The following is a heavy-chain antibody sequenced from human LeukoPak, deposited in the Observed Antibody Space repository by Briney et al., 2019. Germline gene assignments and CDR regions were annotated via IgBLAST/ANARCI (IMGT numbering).Heavy chain of an antibody. CDR1: GYGFTNYW. V-gene: IGHV5-51*01. CDR2: IYPGDSDT. D-gene: IGHD2-2*01. CDR3: ARGPYCSTTNCYSPDYYYYMSV. J-gene: IGHJ6*03. Sequence: GESLKISCKGSGYGFTNYWIGWVRQMPGKGLEWMGIIYPGDSDTSYSPSFQGQVTISADKSIRTAYLQWSSLKASDTAMYYCARGPYCSTTNCYSPDYYYYMSVWGRGTTVTVSS.